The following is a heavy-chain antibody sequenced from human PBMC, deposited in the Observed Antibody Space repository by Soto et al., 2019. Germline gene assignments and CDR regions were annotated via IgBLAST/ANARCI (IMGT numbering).Heavy chain of an antibody. CDR2: IVVGSGNT. V-gene: IGHV1-58*01. CDR3: ARGGMGLEPYYFDY. Sequence: SGRVLCNASWFTFTVSAVQWVRQAHGQRLEWIGWIVVGSGNTNYAQKFQERVTITRDMSTSTAYMELSSLRSEDTAVYYCARGGMGLEPYYFDYWGQGTLVTVS. CDR1: WFTFTVSA. D-gene: IGHD1-1*01. J-gene: IGHJ4*02.